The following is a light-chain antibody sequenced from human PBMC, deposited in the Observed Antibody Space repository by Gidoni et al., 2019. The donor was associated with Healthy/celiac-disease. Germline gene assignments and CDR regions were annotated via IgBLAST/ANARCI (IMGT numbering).Light chain of an antibody. Sequence: IQRTQSPSSRSASVGDRVTITCRASQSISSYFNWYQQKPGKAPKLLIYAASSLQSGVPSRFSGSGSATDFSLTISSLQPEDFATYYCQQSYSTPFTFGPGTKVDIK. V-gene: IGKV1-39*01. CDR2: AAS. CDR3: QQSYSTPFT. J-gene: IGKJ3*01. CDR1: QSISSY.